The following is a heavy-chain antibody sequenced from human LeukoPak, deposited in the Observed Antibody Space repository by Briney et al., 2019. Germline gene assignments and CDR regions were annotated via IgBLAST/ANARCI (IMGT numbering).Heavy chain of an antibody. Sequence: GGSLRLSCAASGFTFSDYYMSWIRQAPGKGLEWVSYISSSGSTIYYADSVKGRFTISRDNAKNSLYLQMNSLRAEDTAVYYCATTNSDWSVDVWGKGTTVTVSS. CDR2: ISSSGSTI. CDR3: ATTNSDWSVDV. J-gene: IGHJ6*04. D-gene: IGHD1-26*01. V-gene: IGHV3-11*04. CDR1: GFTFSDYY.